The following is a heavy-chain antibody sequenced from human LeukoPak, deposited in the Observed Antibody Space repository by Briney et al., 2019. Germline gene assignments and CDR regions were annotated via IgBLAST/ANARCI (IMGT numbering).Heavy chain of an antibody. CDR1: GGSFSGYY. CDR3: ARGGYYYDSSGYSHYYYYYYMDV. CDR2: ISGSGGST. Sequence: ETLSLTCAVYGGSFSGYYWSWVRQAPGKGLEWVSAISGSGGSTYYADSVKGRFTISRDNSKNTLYLQMNSLRAEDTAVYYCARGGYYYDSSGYSHYYYYYYMDVWGKGTTVTISS. D-gene: IGHD3-22*01. J-gene: IGHJ6*03. V-gene: IGHV3-23*01.